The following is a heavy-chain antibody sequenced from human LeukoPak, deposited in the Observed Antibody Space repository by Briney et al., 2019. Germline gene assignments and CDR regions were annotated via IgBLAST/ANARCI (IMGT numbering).Heavy chain of an antibody. CDR2: TXYRSKWYN. CDR3: ASEPVSAXXFDI. V-gene: IGHV6-1*01. Sequence: SQTLSLTCAISGDSVSSNSAAWNWIRQSPSRGLEWXXXTXYRSKWYNDYAVSVKSRITINPDTSKNQFSLQLNSVTPEDTAVXYCASEPVSAXXFDIWGQGTMVTVSS. J-gene: IGHJ3*02. D-gene: IGHD5/OR15-5a*01. CDR1: GDSVSSNSAA.